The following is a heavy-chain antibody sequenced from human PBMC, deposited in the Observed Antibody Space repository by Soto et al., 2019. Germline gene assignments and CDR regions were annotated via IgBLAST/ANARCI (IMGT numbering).Heavy chain of an antibody. D-gene: IGHD2-15*01. CDR1: GFTFSSYW. CDR2: IKQDGGEK. J-gene: IGHJ4*02. V-gene: IGHV3-7*01. CDR3: AREGYCSGGSCSLFDY. Sequence: LRLSCAASGFTFSSYWMSWVRQAPGKGLEWVANIKQDGGEKYYVDSVKGRFTISRDNAKNSLYLQMNSLRAEDTAVYYCAREGYCSGGSCSLFDYWGQGTLVTVSS.